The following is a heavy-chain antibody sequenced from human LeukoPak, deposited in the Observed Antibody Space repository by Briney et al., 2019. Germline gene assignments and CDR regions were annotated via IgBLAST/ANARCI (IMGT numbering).Heavy chain of an antibody. CDR3: ATDVPAASIFGY. D-gene: IGHD2-2*01. J-gene: IGHJ4*02. CDR1: GFTFSTYW. V-gene: IGHV3-74*01. CDR2: ISSGGSNT. Sequence: GGSLGLSCAASGFTFSTYWMHWVSQAPGTGLVWVSLISSGGSNTNYADSVKGRFTISRDNAKNTLYLQMNSLRAEDTAVYYCATDVPAASIFGYWGQGTLVTVSS.